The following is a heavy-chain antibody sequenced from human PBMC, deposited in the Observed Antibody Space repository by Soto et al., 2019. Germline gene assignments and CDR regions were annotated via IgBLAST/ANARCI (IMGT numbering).Heavy chain of an antibody. V-gene: IGHV3-33*01. J-gene: IGHJ6*02. D-gene: IGHD7-27*01. Sequence: LRLSCAASGFTFSSYAMHWVRQAPGKGLEWVAVIWYDGSNKYFADFVKGRFTISRDNSKNTVYLQSNSLRAEDTAVYYCARDQSNWDYYYYAMDVWGHGTTVTVSS. CDR3: ARDQSNWDYYYYAMDV. CDR2: IWYDGSNK. CDR1: GFTFSSYA.